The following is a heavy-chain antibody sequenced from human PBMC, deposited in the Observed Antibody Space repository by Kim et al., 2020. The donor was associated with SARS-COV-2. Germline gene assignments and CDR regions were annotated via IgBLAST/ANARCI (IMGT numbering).Heavy chain of an antibody. J-gene: IGHJ6*03. CDR2: IRSKAYGGTT. D-gene: IGHD3-3*01. CDR3: TRDRDPYYDFWSGYPTTYYYYYMDV. V-gene: IGHV3-49*03. Sequence: GRSLRLSCTASGFTFGDYAMSWFRQAPGKGLEWVGFIRSKAYGGTTEYAASVKGRFTISRDDSKSIAYLQMNSLKTEDTAVYYCTRDRDPYYDFWSGYPTTYYYYYMDVWGKGTTVTVSS. CDR1: GFTFGDYA.